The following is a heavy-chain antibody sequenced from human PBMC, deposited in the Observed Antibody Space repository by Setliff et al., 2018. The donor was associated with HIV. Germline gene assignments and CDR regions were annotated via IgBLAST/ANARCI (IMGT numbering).Heavy chain of an antibody. CDR2: VYYKGNI. J-gene: IGHJ4*02. Sequence: PSETLSLTCTVSGDSFNGSHYLWGWIRQPPGKGLEWVGNVYYKGNIDYNASLKSRLAISSDTSKNQFSLKLSSVTAADTAVYYCARDRLTYYFDYWGQGILVTVSS. V-gene: IGHV4-39*07. CDR1: GDSFNGSHYL. CDR3: ARDRLTYYFDY. D-gene: IGHD3-22*01.